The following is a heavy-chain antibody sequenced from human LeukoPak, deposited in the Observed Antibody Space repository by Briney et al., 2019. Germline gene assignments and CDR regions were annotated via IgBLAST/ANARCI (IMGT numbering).Heavy chain of an antibody. V-gene: IGHV7-4-1*02. CDR2: INTNTGNP. CDR1: GYTFTSYA. Sequence: ASVKVSCKASGYTFTSYAMNWVRQAPGQGLEWMGWINTNTGNPTYAQGFTGRFVFSLDTSVSTAYLQISSLKAEDTAVYYCARGSVAGPDYYYYYYYMDVWGKGTTVTVSS. D-gene: IGHD6-19*01. CDR3: ARGSVAGPDYYYYYYYMDV. J-gene: IGHJ6*03.